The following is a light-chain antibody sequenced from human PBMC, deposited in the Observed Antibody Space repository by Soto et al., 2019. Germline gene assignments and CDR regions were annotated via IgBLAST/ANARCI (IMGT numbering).Light chain of an antibody. Sequence: EMVMTQSPATLSVSPGERATLSCRASQSVSSNLAWYQQKPGQAPRLLIYGSSTRATGIPARFSGSGSGTDFTLTISSLQSEDFAVYYCQQYNNWPLTFGGGTRWISN. CDR1: QSVSSN. J-gene: IGKJ4*01. CDR2: GSS. CDR3: QQYNNWPLT. V-gene: IGKV3-15*01.